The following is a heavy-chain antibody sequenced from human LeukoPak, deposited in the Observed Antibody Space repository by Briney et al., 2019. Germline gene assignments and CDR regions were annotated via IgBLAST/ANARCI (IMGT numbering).Heavy chain of an antibody. D-gene: IGHD6-13*01. V-gene: IGHV3-30*18. CDR2: ISYDGSNK. CDR3: AKGMRDSSWHFDY. CDR1: GFTFSSYG. Sequence: PGGSLRLSCAASGFTFSSYGMHWVRQAPGKGLEWVAVISYDGSNKYYADSVKGRFTISRDNSKNTLYLQMNSLRAEDTAVYYCAKGMRDSSWHFDYWGQGTLVTVSS. J-gene: IGHJ4*02.